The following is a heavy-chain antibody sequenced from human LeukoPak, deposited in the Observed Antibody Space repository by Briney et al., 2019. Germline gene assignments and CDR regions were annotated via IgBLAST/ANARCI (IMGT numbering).Heavy chain of an antibody. V-gene: IGHV3-30*04. CDR2: ISYNGSHQ. Sequence: GGFLRLSCAASGFTFSTYAMHWVRQAPGKSLEWLTVISYNGSHQYYSDSVRGRFTISRDNSRNSVFLQINRLRPEDTAVYYCATSIRRITISSWGQGTLVTVSS. CDR1: GFTFSTYA. J-gene: IGHJ4*02. CDR3: ATSIRRITISS. D-gene: IGHD3-3*01.